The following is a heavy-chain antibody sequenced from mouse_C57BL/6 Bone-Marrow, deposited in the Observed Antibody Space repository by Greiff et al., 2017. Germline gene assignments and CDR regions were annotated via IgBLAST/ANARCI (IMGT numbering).Heavy chain of an antibody. J-gene: IGHJ4*01. V-gene: IGHV14-2*01. CDR1: GFNIKDYY. Sequence: VQLQQSGAELVKPGASVKLSCPASGFNIKDYYMQWVKQRTEQGLEWIGRIDPEDGDTKYAPKFQGKATITADTSSTTSYLQLSSLTSEDTAVYYCARLWSYYAMDYWGQGTSVTVSS. CDR3: ARLWSYYAMDY. CDR2: IDPEDGDT. D-gene: IGHD1-1*02.